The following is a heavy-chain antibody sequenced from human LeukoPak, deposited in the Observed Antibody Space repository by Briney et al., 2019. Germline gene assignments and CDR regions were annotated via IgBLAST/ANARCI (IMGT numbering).Heavy chain of an antibody. CDR3: ARDYRLLYYMDV. V-gene: IGHV4-4*09. Sequence: SETLSLSCTVSGVSLTGFFMSWVRQPPGKGLEWVGYIYTSGSTNSNPSLKSRVTISVDTSKSQFSLKLTSVTAADTAVYYCARDYRLLYYMDVWGRGTTVTVSS. J-gene: IGHJ6*03. CDR1: GVSLTGFF. CDR2: IYTSGST. D-gene: IGHD4/OR15-4a*01.